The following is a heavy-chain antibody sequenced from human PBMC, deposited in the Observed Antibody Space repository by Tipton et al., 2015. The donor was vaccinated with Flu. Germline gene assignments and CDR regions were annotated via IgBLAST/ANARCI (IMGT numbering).Heavy chain of an antibody. J-gene: IGHJ4*02. CDR2: ISSGGSNK. D-gene: IGHD3-10*01. CDR3: ARDRGEFDY. V-gene: IGHV3-48*02. CDR1: GFTLSAYA. Sequence: SLRLSCAASGFTLSAYAMNWVRQAPGKGLEWVSHISSGGSNKYYADSVKGRFSVSRDNSKNSLHLQMDSLRDEDTAVYYCARDRGEFDYWGPGTLVTVSS.